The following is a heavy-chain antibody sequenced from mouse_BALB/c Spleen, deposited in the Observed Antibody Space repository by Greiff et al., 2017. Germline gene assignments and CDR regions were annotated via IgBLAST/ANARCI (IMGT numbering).Heavy chain of an antibody. D-gene: IGHD1-1*01. CDR1: GFTFSSYA. CDR3: ARQGTTVVAPEDY. CDR2: ISSGGSYT. J-gene: IGHJ2*01. Sequence: EVQLVESGGGLVKPGGSLKLSCAASGFTFSSYAMSWVRQTPEKRLEWVATISSGGSYTYYPDSVKGRFTISRDNAKNTLYLQMSSLRSEDTAMYYCARQGTTVVAPEDYWGKGSTLTVSS. V-gene: IGHV5-9-3*01.